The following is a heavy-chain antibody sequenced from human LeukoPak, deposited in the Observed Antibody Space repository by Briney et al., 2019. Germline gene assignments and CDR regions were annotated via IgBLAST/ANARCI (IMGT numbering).Heavy chain of an antibody. CDR1: GYTFTSYG. V-gene: IGHV1-2*02. J-gene: IGHJ4*02. CDR2: INPNGGGT. D-gene: IGHD2-8*02. Sequence: ASVKVSCKASGYTFTSYGISWVRQAPGQGLEWMGWINPNGGGTNYAQKFQGRVTMTRGTSISTAYMDLSRLRSDDTAVYFCARDLTGGLAYWGQGTLVTVSS. CDR3: ARDLTGGLAY.